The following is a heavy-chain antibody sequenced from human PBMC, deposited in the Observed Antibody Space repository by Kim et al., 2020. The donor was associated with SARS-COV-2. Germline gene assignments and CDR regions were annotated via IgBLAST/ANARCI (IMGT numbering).Heavy chain of an antibody. J-gene: IGHJ4*02. V-gene: IGHV3-30*01. Sequence: DSVSGRFTISRDKLNNIRYLQMNSLKPDDTSVYYCARAPSWGRAVAGPFDYWGQGTLVTVSS. D-gene: IGHD6-19*01. CDR3: ARAPSWGRAVAGPFDY.